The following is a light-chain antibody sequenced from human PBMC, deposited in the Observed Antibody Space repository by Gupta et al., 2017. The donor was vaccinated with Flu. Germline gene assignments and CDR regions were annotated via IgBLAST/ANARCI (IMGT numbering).Light chain of an antibody. CDR2: DAS. Sequence: DIKMTPSPSSLSASVGDRVTITGQASQDISNSLYWYQQKPGKAPKVLIYDASSLQTGVPSRFSGSGSGTYFTFSISSLQPEDIATYYCQQDDKIQFTFGPGTTVEIK. V-gene: IGKV1-33*01. CDR3: QQDDKIQFT. CDR1: QDISNS. J-gene: IGKJ3*01.